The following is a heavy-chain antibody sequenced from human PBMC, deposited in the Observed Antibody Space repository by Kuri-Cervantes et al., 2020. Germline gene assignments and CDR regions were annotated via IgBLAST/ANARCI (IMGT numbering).Heavy chain of an antibody. CDR1: GFTFSSYG. D-gene: IGHD3-10*01. J-gene: IGHJ4*02. CDR3: AGGFPNYYGSGSYYHY. CDR2: IWYDGSNK. Sequence: GGSLRLSCAASGFTFSSYGMHWVRQAPGKGLEWVAVIWYDGSNKYYADSAKGRFTISRDNSKNTLYLQMNSLRAEDTAVYYCAGGFPNYYGSGSYYHYWGQGTLVTVSS. V-gene: IGHV3-33*01.